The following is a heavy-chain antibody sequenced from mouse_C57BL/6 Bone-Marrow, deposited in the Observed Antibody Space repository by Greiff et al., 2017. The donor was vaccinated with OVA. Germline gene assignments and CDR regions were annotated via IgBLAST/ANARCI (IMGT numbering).Heavy chain of an antibody. CDR3: ARKWLLSPYYYAMDY. D-gene: IGHD2-3*01. CDR2: IYPGGGYT. CDR1: GYTFTNYW. V-gene: IGHV1-63*01. J-gene: IGHJ4*01. Sequence: VQLQQSGAELVRPGTSVKMSCKASGYTFTNYWIGWAKQRPGHGLEWIGDIYPGGGYTNYNEKFKGKATLTADKSSSTAYMQFSSLTSEDSAIYYCARKWLLSPYYYAMDYWGQGTSVTVSS.